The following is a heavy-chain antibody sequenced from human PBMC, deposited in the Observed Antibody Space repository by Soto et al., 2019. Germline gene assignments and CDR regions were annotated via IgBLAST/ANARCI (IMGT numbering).Heavy chain of an antibody. CDR2: IFSSGST. CDR3: ARQRRDFDY. V-gene: IGHV4-59*08. CDR1: GGSISNYY. Sequence: QVQLQESGPGLVKPSETLSLTCTVSGGSISNYYWSWIRQPPGKGLQWIGYIFSSGSTNYNPSLMIRVTISVNTSKNQFSLNLNSVTAADTAVYYCARQRRDFDYWGQGSLVTVSS. J-gene: IGHJ4*02.